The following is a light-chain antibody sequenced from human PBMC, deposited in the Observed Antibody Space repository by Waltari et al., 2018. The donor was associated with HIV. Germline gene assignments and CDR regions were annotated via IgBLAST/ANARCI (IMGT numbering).Light chain of an antibody. CDR3: QQYKNWPFT. J-gene: IGKJ3*01. V-gene: IGKV3-15*01. Sequence: EIVMTQSPATLSVSPGARVTLSCTASQSVSSNLAWYQQKPGQVPRLLLYLTSTRDIGIPARFSGGGSGTEFTLTISSLQSEDVAVYYCQQYKNWPFTFGPGTKLDVK. CDR1: QSVSSN. CDR2: LTS.